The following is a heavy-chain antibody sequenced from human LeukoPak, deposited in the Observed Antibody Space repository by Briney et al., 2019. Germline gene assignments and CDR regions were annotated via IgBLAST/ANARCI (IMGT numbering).Heavy chain of an antibody. CDR3: ARDLHDYSNYDWFDP. V-gene: IGHV1-69*05. CDR2: IIPIFGTA. Sequence: GASVKVSCKASGGTFSSYAISWVRQAPGQGLEWMGGIIPIFGTANYAQKFQGRVTITTDESTSTAYVELSSLRSEDTAVYYCARDLHDYSNYDWFDPWAREPWSPSPQ. D-gene: IGHD4-11*01. J-gene: IGHJ5*02. CDR1: GGTFSSYA.